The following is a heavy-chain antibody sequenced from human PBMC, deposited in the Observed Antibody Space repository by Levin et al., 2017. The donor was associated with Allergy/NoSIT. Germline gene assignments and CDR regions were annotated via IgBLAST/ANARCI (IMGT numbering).Heavy chain of an antibody. V-gene: IGHV2-70*16. CDR3: ARIPSYCASTNCYTGNY. CDR2: IDWDDDE. CDR1: GFSLSTNGMC. Sequence: SQTLSLTCSFSGFSLSTNGMCVTWIRQPPGKALEWLARIDWDDDEFYSTSLKTRLSLSKDTSKNQVVLRMTNVDPADTATYYCARIPSYCASTNCYTGNYWGQGTLVTVSS. D-gene: IGHD2-2*01. J-gene: IGHJ4*02.